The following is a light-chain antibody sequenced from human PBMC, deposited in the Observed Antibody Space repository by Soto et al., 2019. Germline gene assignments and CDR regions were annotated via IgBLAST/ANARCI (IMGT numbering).Light chain of an antibody. V-gene: IGKV1-39*01. Sequence: DIQMTQSPSSLSASVGDRVSITCRASQSISRYLNWYQQKPGKAPNLLIYATSSLQSGVPSRFSGSGSGTDFTLTISCLQSEDFATYYCQQYYSYPRAFGQGTKVDI. CDR2: ATS. CDR1: QSISRY. CDR3: QQYYSYPRA. J-gene: IGKJ1*01.